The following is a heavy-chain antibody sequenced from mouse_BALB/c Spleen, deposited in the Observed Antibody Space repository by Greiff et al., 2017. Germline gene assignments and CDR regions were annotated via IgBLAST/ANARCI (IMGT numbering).Heavy chain of an antibody. J-gene: IGHJ4*01. V-gene: IGHV2-9*02. D-gene: IGHD2-10*01. Sequence: QVQLQQSGPGLVAPSQSLSITCTVSGFSLTSYGVHWVRQPPGKGLEWLGVIWAGGSTNYNSALMSRLSISKDNSKSQVFLKMNSLQTDDTAMYYCAREAYYGNSYYAMDYWGQGTSVTVSS. CDR1: GFSLTSYG. CDR3: AREAYYGNSYYAMDY. CDR2: IWAGGST.